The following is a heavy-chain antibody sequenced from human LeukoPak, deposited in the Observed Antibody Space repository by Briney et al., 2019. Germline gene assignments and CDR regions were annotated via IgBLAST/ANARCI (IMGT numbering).Heavy chain of an antibody. Sequence: GGSLRLSCAASGFTFSNYWMHWVRQAPGKGLVWVSRINSDGINTSYADSVKGRFTISRDNAKNTLNPQMNSLRAEDTAVYYCARDLGQYYDTSDNWFDPWGQGTLVTVSS. CDR1: GFTFSNYW. CDR3: ARDLGQYYDTSDNWFDP. CDR2: INSDGINT. J-gene: IGHJ5*02. D-gene: IGHD3-22*01. V-gene: IGHV3-74*01.